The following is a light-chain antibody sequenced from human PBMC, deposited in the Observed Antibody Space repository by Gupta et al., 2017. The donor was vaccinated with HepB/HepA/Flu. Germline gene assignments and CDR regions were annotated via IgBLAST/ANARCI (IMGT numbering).Light chain of an antibody. J-gene: IGLJ3*02. Sequence: QSALTQSASVSGSPGQSITISCTGASVGNYDRVSWYQHHPGKAPKLVIYEVTKRPSGVSNRFSGSKSGYTASLTISGLQADDEADYYCCSYGGSNAFWVLGGGTKLTGL. V-gene: IGLV2-23*02. CDR2: EVT. CDR1: SVGNYDR. CDR3: CSYGGSNAFWV.